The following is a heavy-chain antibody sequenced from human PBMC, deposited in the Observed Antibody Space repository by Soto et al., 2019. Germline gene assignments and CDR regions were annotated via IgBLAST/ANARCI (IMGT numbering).Heavy chain of an antibody. V-gene: IGHV3-23*01. J-gene: IGHJ3*02. D-gene: IGHD6-19*01. CDR3: AKQRGYSSGWYGAFDI. CDR2: ISGSGGST. CDR1: GFTFTSYA. Sequence: EVQLLESGGGLVPPGGSLRLSCAAFGFTFTSYAMSWVRQAPGKGLEWVSLISGSGGSTYYADSVKGRFTISRDDSKNAVYLQMDSLRAEDTAVYYCAKQRGYSSGWYGAFDIWGQGTMVTVSS.